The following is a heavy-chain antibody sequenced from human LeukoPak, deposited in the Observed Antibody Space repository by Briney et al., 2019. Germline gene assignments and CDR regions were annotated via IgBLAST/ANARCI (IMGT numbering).Heavy chain of an antibody. J-gene: IGHJ4*02. Sequence: PGGSLRLSCAASGFTFSSYTMNWVRQAPGKGLEWVSSISSSSNCIYYTDSVKGRFTVSRDNTKNSLYLQMNSLRAEDTAVYYCARDEFRGVTVYWGQGTLVTVSS. V-gene: IGHV3-21*01. CDR3: ARDEFRGVTVY. D-gene: IGHD3-10*01. CDR2: ISSSSNCI. CDR1: GFTFSSYT.